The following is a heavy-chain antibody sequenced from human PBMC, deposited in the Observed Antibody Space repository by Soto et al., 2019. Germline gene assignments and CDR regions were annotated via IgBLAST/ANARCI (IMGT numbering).Heavy chain of an antibody. V-gene: IGHV2-26*01. Sequence: QVTLKESGPVLVKRTETLTLTCTVSGFSLSNARMGVSWIHQPPGKALEWLAHIFSNDEKSYSTSLKSRLTISKDTSKSQVVLTRTNMDPVDTATYYCARMATTTIFGVVIVNWFDPWGLGTLVTVSS. CDR3: ARMATTTIFGVVIVNWFDP. CDR2: IFSNDEK. J-gene: IGHJ5*02. D-gene: IGHD3-3*01. CDR1: GFSLSNARMG.